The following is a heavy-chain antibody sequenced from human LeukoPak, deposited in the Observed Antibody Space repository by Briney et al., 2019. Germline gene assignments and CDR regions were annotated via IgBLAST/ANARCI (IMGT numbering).Heavy chain of an antibody. CDR1: GGSISSNSYY. Sequence: SETLSLTCTVSGGSISSNSYYWGWIRQPPGKGLEWIGSVHYSGSTYYNPSLKSRVTISVDTSKNQFSLKLNSVTAADTAVYYCARDSRRELLHAFDIWGQGTMVTVSS. CDR2: VHYSGST. V-gene: IGHV4-39*07. D-gene: IGHD1-26*01. J-gene: IGHJ3*02. CDR3: ARDSRRELLHAFDI.